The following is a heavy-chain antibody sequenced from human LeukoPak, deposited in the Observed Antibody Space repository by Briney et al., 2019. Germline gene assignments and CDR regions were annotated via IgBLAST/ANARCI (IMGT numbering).Heavy chain of an antibody. D-gene: IGHD5-18*01. CDR3: AKDYQRVYSYGYFDY. CDR1: GFTFDDYA. CDR2: ISWNSDII. J-gene: IGHJ4*02. Sequence: GGSLRLSCAASGFTFDDYAMHWVRQAPGKGLEWVSSISWNSDIIVYADSVKGRFTISRDNAKNSLYLQMNSLKTEDMAFYYCAKDYQRVYSYGYFDYWGQGTLVTVSS. V-gene: IGHV3-9*03.